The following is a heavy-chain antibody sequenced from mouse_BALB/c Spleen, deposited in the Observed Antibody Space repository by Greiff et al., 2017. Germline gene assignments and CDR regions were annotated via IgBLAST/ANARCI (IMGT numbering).Heavy chain of an antibody. Sequence: QVQLQQSGAELVRPGTSVKISCKASGYTFTNYWLGWVKQRPRHGLEWIGDIYPGGGYTNYNEKFKGKATLTADTSSSTAYMQLSSLTSEDSAVYFCARDYYGSSEVAYWGQGTLVTVSA. CDR2: IYPGGGYT. CDR1: GYTFTNYW. CDR3: ARDYYGSSEVAY. V-gene: IGHV1-63*02. J-gene: IGHJ3*01. D-gene: IGHD1-1*01.